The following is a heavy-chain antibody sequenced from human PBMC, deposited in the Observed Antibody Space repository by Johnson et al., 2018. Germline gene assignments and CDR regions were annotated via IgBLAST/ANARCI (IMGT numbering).Heavy chain of an antibody. D-gene: IGHD2-15*01. CDR1: GFTFSTYT. J-gene: IGHJ3*02. V-gene: IGHV3-23*04. CDR2: ISGSGGVS. CDR3: AKDGGRGHDAFDI. Sequence: VQLVESGGGLVQPGGSLRLSCAASGFTFSTYTMSWVRQAPGKGLEWVSAISGSGGVSYSSDPVKGRFIISRDKSKNMVSLPMNNRRVEDTAVYYCAKDGGRGHDAFDIWGQGTRLTVSS.